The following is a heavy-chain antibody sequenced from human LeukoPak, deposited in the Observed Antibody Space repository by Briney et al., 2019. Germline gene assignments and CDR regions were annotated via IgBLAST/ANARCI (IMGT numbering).Heavy chain of an antibody. D-gene: IGHD2-2*01. CDR2: ISAYNGNT. Sequence: ASVKVSCKASGYTFTSYGISWVRQAPGQGLEWMGWISAYNGNTNYAQKLQGRVTMTTDTSTSTAYMELRSLRSDDTAVYYCASHRHAESSYDYWGQGTLVTVSS. V-gene: IGHV1-18*01. J-gene: IGHJ4*02. CDR3: ASHRHAESSYDY. CDR1: GYTFTSYG.